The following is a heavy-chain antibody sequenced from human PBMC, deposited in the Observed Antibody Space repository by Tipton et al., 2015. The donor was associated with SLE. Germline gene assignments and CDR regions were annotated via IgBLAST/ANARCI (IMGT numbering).Heavy chain of an antibody. J-gene: IGHJ4*02. CDR2: IYQSGST. V-gene: IGHV4-38-2*02. D-gene: IGHD1-14*01. CDR1: GYSISSGYF. CDR3: VRDLAGIFDS. Sequence: TLSLTCTVSGYSISSGYFWGWIRQAPGKGLEWIASIYQSGSTYHNPSLKSRVTMSVDTSKNQFTLRLSSVTAADTAVYYCVRDLAGIFDSWGQGTLVSVSS.